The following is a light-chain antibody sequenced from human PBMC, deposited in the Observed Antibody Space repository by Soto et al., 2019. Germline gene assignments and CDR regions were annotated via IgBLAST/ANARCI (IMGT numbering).Light chain of an antibody. Sequence: SYELTQPPSVSVAPGKTVSITCGGHNIGTKAVHWYQQKPGQAPVVVIYNDSDRPSGIPERFSGSNSGNTATLTISRVEAGDEADFYCQVWDNTSNHAVFGTGTKVTVL. V-gene: IGLV3-21*04. J-gene: IGLJ1*01. CDR1: NIGTKA. CDR2: NDS. CDR3: QVWDNTSNHAV.